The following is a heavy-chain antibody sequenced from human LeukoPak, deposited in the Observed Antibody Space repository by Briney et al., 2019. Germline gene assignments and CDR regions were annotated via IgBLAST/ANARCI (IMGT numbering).Heavy chain of an antibody. CDR1: GYTFTSYY. Sequence: ASVKVSCKASGYTFTSYYMHWVRQAPGQGLEWMGIINPSGGSTSYAQKFQGRVTMTRDTSTSTVYMELSSLRSEDTAVYYCARASPGSGYLRVSDYWGQGTLVTVSS. CDR2: INPSGGST. D-gene: IGHD3-22*01. J-gene: IGHJ4*02. CDR3: ARASPGSGYLRVSDY. V-gene: IGHV1-46*01.